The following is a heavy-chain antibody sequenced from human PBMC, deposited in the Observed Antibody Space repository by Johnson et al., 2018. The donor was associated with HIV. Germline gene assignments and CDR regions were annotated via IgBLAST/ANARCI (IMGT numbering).Heavy chain of an antibody. CDR2: IKQDGREN. J-gene: IGHJ3*02. CDR1: GFTFSSSW. Sequence: VQLVESGGGLVQPGGSLRLSCAASGFTFSSSWMSWVRQAPGKGLEWVANIKQDGRENSYVDSVKGRFTISRDNAKNSLYLQMNNLRAEDTAVYYCARLIVGAPGAFDIWGQGTMVTVSS. D-gene: IGHD1-26*01. V-gene: IGHV3-7*05. CDR3: ARLIVGAPGAFDI.